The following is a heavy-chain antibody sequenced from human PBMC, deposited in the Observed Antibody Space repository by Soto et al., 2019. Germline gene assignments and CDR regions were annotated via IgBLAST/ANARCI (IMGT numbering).Heavy chain of an antibody. CDR1: GGTFSRHA. J-gene: IGHJ4*02. CDR3: ARGWGYDSNDYYYAY. D-gene: IGHD3-22*01. CDR2: IIPICGTA. V-gene: IGHV1-69*01. Sequence: QVQLVQSGAEVRKPGSSVKVSCKASGGTFSRHAISWVRQAPGQGLEWMGGIIPICGTANHAQKFQGRVRIIADESTSTVYMELSSLRSEDTAMYYCARGWGYDSNDYYYAYWGQGTLVIVSS.